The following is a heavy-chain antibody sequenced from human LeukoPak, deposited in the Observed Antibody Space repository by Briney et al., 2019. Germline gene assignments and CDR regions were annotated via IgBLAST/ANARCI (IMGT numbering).Heavy chain of an antibody. CDR1: GDSISNYD. J-gene: IGHJ5*01. Sequence: SETLSLTCTVSGDSISNYDWTWIRQPAGKGLEWIGRIHGSGNTRYNPSLKSRVSMSIDTSKNQFSLKLSSVTAADTAVYFCARGMAAAYDYNWFDSWGQGTLVTVTS. V-gene: IGHV4-4*07. D-gene: IGHD5-12*01. CDR3: ARGMAAAYDYNWFDS. CDR2: IHGSGNT.